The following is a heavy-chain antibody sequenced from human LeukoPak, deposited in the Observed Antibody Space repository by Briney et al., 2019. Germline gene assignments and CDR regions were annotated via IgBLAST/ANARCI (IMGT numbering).Heavy chain of an antibody. J-gene: IGHJ5*02. V-gene: IGHV3-30*02. D-gene: IGHD2-2*01. Sequence: PGGSLRLSCAASGFTFSSYGMHWVRQAPGKGLEWVAFIRYDGSNKYYADSVKGRFTISRDNSKNTLYLQMNSLRAEDTAVYYCAKVYCSTTSCYENRWFDPWGQGTLVTVSS. CDR2: IRYDGSNK. CDR1: GFTFSSYG. CDR3: AKVYCSTTSCYENRWFDP.